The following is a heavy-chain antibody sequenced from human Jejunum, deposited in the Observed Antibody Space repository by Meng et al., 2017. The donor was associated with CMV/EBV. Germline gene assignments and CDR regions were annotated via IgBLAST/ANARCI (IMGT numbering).Heavy chain of an antibody. CDR3: AMRRGYCTGGSCLDDAFDM. J-gene: IGHJ3*02. D-gene: IGHD2-8*02. V-gene: IGHV1-69*08. CDR1: FSSYP. CDR2: IIPLVGTV. Sequence: FSSYPIAWVRQAPGRGLEWMGKIIPLVGTVEYSQKFQGRVTISADKFTRAAYVEVSGLRSEDTAVYFCAMRRGYCTGGSCLDDAFDMWGQGTMVTVSS.